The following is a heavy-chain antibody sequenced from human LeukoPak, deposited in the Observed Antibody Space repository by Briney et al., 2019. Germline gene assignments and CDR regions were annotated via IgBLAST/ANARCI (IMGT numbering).Heavy chain of an antibody. D-gene: IGHD1-26*01. V-gene: IGHV3-21*04. CDR3: ARYSGTYRDY. Sequence: GGSLRLSCAASGFTFSSSNMNWVRQAPGKGLEWVSSITSSSTYIFYADSVKGRFTISRDNAKNSLYLQMNSLRAEDTAVYYCARYSGTYRDYWGQGTLVTVSS. CDR2: ITSSSTYI. CDR1: GFTFSSSN. J-gene: IGHJ4*02.